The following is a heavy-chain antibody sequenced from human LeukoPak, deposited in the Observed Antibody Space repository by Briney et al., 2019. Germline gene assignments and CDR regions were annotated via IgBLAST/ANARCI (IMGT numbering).Heavy chain of an antibody. CDR3: ARAAERGYSSSSVDS. Sequence: ASVKVSCKASGYAFTGYYMHWVRQAPGQGVEWMGWINHNSGGTNYAQKFQGRVTMPRDTSISTAYMELSRLRSHDTAVYYCARAAERGYSSSSVDSWGQGTLVTVSS. J-gene: IGHJ5*01. CDR1: GYAFTGYY. CDR2: INHNSGGT. V-gene: IGHV1-2*02. D-gene: IGHD6-6*01.